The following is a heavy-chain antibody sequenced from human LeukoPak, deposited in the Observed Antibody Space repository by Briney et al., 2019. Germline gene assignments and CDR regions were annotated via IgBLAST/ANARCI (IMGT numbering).Heavy chain of an antibody. CDR3: AREIQPLAGTRGWFDP. CDR1: GYTFTGYY. D-gene: IGHD6-19*01. V-gene: IGHV1-2*02. J-gene: IGHJ5*02. Sequence: ASVKVSCKASGYTFTGYYMHWVRQAPGQGLEWMGWIKPNSGGTNYAQKFQGRVTMSRDTSISTAYMELSRLRSDDTGVYYCAREIQPLAGTRGWFDPWGQGTLVTVSS. CDR2: IKPNSGGT.